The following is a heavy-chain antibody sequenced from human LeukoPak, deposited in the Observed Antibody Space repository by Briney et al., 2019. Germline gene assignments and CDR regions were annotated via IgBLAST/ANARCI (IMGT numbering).Heavy chain of an antibody. D-gene: IGHD6-13*01. CDR2: IYYSGST. Sequence: TSETLSLTCTVSGGSISSYYWSWIRQPPGKGLEWIGYIYYSGSTNYNPSLKSRVTISVDTSKNQFSLKLSSVTAADTAVYYCARERAGLSVIAAAGSFDYWGQGTLVTVSS. CDR3: ARERAGLSVIAAAGSFDY. V-gene: IGHV4-59*01. J-gene: IGHJ4*02. CDR1: GGSISSYY.